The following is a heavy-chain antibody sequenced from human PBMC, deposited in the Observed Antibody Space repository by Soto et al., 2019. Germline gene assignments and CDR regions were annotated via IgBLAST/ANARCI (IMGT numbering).Heavy chain of an antibody. Sequence: QVQLVQSGAEVKKPGSSVKVSCKASGGDFGTYAISWVRQAPGQGLEWVGGIIPIFRTPTYAQNFQDRVTISADDSTSTAYMELNGLRSDDTAIYYCVRDSLVPAAADYFYGMDVWGQGTTVTVSS. CDR1: GGDFGTYA. CDR3: VRDSLVPAAADYFYGMDV. V-gene: IGHV1-69*01. CDR2: IIPIFRTP. J-gene: IGHJ6*02. D-gene: IGHD2-2*01.